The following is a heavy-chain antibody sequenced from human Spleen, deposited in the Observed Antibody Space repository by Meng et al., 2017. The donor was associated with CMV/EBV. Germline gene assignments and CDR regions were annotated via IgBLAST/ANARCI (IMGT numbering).Heavy chain of an antibody. J-gene: IGHJ4*02. CDR2: ISGYNGNT. V-gene: IGHV1-18*01. CDR3: ARAASGSYLGYFDY. D-gene: IGHD1-26*01. Sequence: ASVKVSCKASGYIFTVYGISWVRQAPGQGLEWMGWISGYNGNTNYAQNLQGRVTMTTDTSTSTAYMELRSLRSDDTAVYYCARAASGSYLGYFDYWGQGTVVTVSS. CDR1: GYIFTVYG.